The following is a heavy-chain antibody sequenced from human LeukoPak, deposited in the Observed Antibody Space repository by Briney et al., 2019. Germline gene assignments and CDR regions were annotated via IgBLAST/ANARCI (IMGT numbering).Heavy chain of an antibody. Sequence: GGSLRLSCASSGFTFRSYAMSWVRQAPGKGLEWVSAISGSDGSTYYADSVKGRFTISRDNSKNTLDLQMNNLRAQGPALYYFSISPRWLEYYYYCYMYIWGKGNTVTVSS. D-gene: IGHD6-19*01. CDR1: GFTFRSYA. CDR3: SISPRWLEYYYYCYMYI. J-gene: IGHJ6*03. V-gene: IGHV3-23*01. CDR2: ISGSDGST.